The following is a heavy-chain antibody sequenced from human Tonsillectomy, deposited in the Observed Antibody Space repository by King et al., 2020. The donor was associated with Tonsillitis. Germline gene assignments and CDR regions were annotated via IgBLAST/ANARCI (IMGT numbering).Heavy chain of an antibody. CDR1: GGSISSYY. Sequence: MQLQESGPGLVKPSETLSLTCTVSGGSISSYYWSWIRQPPGKGLEWIGYIYYSGSTNYNPSLKSRVTISVDTSKNQFSLKLSSVTAADTAVYYCARLHDIVATRAYQPLVEWGQGTLVTVSS. V-gene: IGHV4-59*01. CDR2: IYYSGST. CDR3: ARLHDIVATRAYQPLVE. J-gene: IGHJ4*02. D-gene: IGHD5-12*01.